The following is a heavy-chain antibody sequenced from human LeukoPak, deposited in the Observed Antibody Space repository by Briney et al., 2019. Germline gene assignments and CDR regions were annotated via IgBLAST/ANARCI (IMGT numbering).Heavy chain of an antibody. CDR1: GDSISSYY. CDR2: IYYSGST. D-gene: IGHD1-7*01. V-gene: IGHV4-59*12. CDR3: ARANWNYRAGYYYYMDV. Sequence: SETLALTCTVSGDSISSYYWSWIRQPPGKGLKWIGYIYYSGSTNYNPSLKSRVTISVDTSKNQFSLKLSSVTAADTAVYYCARANWNYRAGYYYYMDVWGKGTTVTVSS. J-gene: IGHJ6*03.